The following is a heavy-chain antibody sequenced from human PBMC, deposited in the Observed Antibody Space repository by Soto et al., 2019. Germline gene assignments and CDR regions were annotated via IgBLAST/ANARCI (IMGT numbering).Heavy chain of an antibody. Sequence: SETPSLTCAVYHGSCSSGSYSWSWIRQPPGKGLEWIGYIYHSGNTYYNPSLKSRVTISVDRSKNQFSLKLSSVTAADTAVYYCARVPDRWGQGTLVTVS. J-gene: IGHJ5*02. CDR3: ARVPDR. D-gene: IGHD2-2*01. CDR1: HGSCSSGSYS. CDR2: IYHSGNT. V-gene: IGHV4-30-2*01.